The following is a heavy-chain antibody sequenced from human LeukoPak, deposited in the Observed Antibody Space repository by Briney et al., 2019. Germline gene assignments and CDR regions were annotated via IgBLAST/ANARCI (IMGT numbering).Heavy chain of an antibody. CDR3: ARQRLAYEPPWYYYYMDV. CDR1: GGTFSSYG. Sequence: GASVKVSCKASGGTFSSYGISWVRQAPGQGLEWMGGIIPILGTANYAQKFQGRVTITTDESTSTAYMELSSLRSEDTAVYYCARQRLAYEPPWYYYYMDVWGKGTTVTVSS. V-gene: IGHV1-69*05. J-gene: IGHJ6*03. CDR2: IIPILGTA. D-gene: IGHD3-16*01.